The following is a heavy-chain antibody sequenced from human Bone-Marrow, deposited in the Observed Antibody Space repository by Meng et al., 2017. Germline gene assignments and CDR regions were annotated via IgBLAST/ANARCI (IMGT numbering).Heavy chain of an antibody. CDR3: ARHKGNSYGYLYFDY. Sequence: QLQLQESGPGLVQPSETLSLTCTVSGGSISDRSYYWGWIRQPPGKGLEWIGSIYYFGDTFYSPSLRSRVTISVDTSKNQFSLKLSSVTAADTAVFYCARHKGNSYGYLYFDYWGQGILVTVSS. J-gene: IGHJ4*02. CDR1: GGSISDRSYY. CDR2: IYYFGDT. V-gene: IGHV4-39*01. D-gene: IGHD5-18*01.